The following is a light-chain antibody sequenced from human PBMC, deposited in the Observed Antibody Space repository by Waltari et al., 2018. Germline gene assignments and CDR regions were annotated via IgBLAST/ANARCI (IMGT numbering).Light chain of an antibody. CDR3: QQYNIWQWT. V-gene: IGKV3-15*01. J-gene: IGKJ1*01. CDR2: RAS. CDR1: QSASTS. Sequence: ELVMTQSPATLAVSPGERASRSCRASQSASTSLAWYQQTPGQAPRLLIYRASTRAAGIPDRFSGSGSGTEFTLTISSLQSEDSAIYYCQQYNIWQWTFGQGTKVDIK.